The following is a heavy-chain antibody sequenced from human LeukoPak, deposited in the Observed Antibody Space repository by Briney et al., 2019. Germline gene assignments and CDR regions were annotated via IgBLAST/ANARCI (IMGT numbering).Heavy chain of an antibody. J-gene: IGHJ5*02. Sequence: PGGCLRLCCAASCFTFNRYAMSLIRQAPGKGLEWVPAIGGGAGSTYYADPVKGRFTISRDNSKNTVYLQIKSLKDEDMALYYCNNDRATSDYDHNRFDTWGQRTLFIVSP. D-gene: IGHD4-17*01. CDR2: IGGGAGST. CDR3: NNDRATSDYDHNRFDT. V-gene: IGHV3-23*01. CDR1: CFTFNRYA.